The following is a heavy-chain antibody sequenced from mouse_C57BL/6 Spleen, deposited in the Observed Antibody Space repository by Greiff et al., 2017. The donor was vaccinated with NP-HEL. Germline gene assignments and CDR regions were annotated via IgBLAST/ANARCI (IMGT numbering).Heavy chain of an antibody. J-gene: IGHJ3*01. Sequence: QVQLQQPGAELVRPGTSVKLSCKASGYTFTSYWMHWVKQRPGQGLEWIGVIDPSDSYTNYNQKFKGKATLTGDTSSSTAYMQLSSLTSEDSAVYYCARSGESAWFAYWGQRTLVTVSA. D-gene: IGHD3-1*01. CDR1: GYTFTSYW. CDR2: IDPSDSYT. CDR3: ARSGESAWFAY. V-gene: IGHV1-59*01.